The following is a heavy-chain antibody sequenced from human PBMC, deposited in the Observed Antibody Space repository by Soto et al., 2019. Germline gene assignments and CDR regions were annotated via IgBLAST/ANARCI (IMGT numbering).Heavy chain of an antibody. V-gene: IGHV1-69*04. CDR3: AKDRSYSSGWYADFDN. D-gene: IGHD6-19*01. Sequence: VKVSCKASGGTFSSYTISWVRQAPGQGLEWMGRIIPILGIANCAQKFQGRVTITADKSTSTAYMELSSLRSEDTAVYYCAKDRSYSSGWYADFDNWGQETLVTVSS. CDR1: GGTFSSYT. CDR2: IIPILGIA. J-gene: IGHJ4*02.